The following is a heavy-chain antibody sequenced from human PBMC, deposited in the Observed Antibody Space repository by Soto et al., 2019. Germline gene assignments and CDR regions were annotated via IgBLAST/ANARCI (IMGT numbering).Heavy chain of an antibody. CDR3: ARDLARSRRHYAIWRAYAMDV. Sequence: GGSLRLSCAASGFTFSDYSMTWFRQTPGKGLEWVSTITSGMSDSYYADSVKGRFSISRDNAISSLFLQMDGLRVDDTAVYYCARDLARSRRHYAIWRAYAMDVWGQGTTVTVSS. J-gene: IGHJ6*02. D-gene: IGHD3-3*01. CDR2: ITSGMSDS. V-gene: IGHV3-21*01. CDR1: GFTFSDYS.